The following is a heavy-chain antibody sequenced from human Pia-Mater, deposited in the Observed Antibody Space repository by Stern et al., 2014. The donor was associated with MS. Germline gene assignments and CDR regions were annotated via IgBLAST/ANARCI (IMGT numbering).Heavy chain of an antibody. CDR3: ARQTTAWASDV. J-gene: IGHJ4*02. CDR2: IYPGDSET. D-gene: IGHD1-14*01. CDR1: GFRFSIYW. Sequence: EVQLEESGGELIGQGGSLKSSCKGSGFRFSIYWVAWEGQMRGKGLQGMGIIYPGDSETRYSPSFQGQVTMSADKSPSTAYLQWSSLNASDTAMYFCARQTTAWASDVWGQGTLVTVSS. V-gene: IGHV5-51*01.